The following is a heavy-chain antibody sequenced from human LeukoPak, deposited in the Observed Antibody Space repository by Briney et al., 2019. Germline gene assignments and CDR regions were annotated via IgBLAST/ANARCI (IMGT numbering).Heavy chain of an antibody. Sequence: GGSLRLSCAASGFTFSSYAMSWVRQAPGKGLEWVSAISGSGGSTYYADSVKGRFTISRDNSKNTLYLQMNRLRAEDTAVYYCARQTLNFDWLLYLDYWGQGTLVTVSS. V-gene: IGHV3-23*01. D-gene: IGHD3-9*01. CDR3: ARQTLNFDWLLYLDY. J-gene: IGHJ4*02. CDR1: GFTFSSYA. CDR2: ISGSGGST.